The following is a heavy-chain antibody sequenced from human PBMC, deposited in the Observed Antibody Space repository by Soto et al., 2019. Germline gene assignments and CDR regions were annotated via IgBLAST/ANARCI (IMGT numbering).Heavy chain of an antibody. CDR2: FDPEDGEK. J-gene: IGHJ4*02. V-gene: IGHV1-24*01. D-gene: IGHD3-3*01. CDR1: GYTLTELS. CDR3: ATTPILGEWLLSPPKISNFDY. Sequence: ASVKVSCKVSGYTLTELSMHWVRQAPGKGLEWMGGFDPEDGEKIYAQKFQGRVTMTEDTSTDTAYMELSSLRSEDTAVYYCATTPILGEWLLSPPKISNFDYWGQGTLVTVSS.